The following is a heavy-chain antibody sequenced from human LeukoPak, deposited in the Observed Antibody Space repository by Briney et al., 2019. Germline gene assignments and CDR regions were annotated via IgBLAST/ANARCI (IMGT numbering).Heavy chain of an antibody. Sequence: GGSLRLSCAASGFAFSSYDMHWVRQAPGKGLEWVAVISYDGSDKYYVDSVKGRFTISRDNSKNTLYLQMNSLKAEDAAVYYCSKDIAVAGTFYYYRMDVWGQGTTVTVSS. CDR3: SKDIAVAGTFYYYRMDV. CDR1: GFAFSSYD. V-gene: IGHV3-30*18. CDR2: ISYDGSDK. D-gene: IGHD6-19*01. J-gene: IGHJ6*02.